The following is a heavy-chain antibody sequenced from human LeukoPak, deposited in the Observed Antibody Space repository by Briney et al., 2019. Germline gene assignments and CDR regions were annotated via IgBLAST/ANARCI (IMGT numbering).Heavy chain of an antibody. D-gene: IGHD5-18*01. CDR3: AADLNRGYSYGYFDY. V-gene: IGHV1-58*01. CDR2: IVVGSGNT. CDR1: GFTFTSSA. Sequence: TSVKVSCKASGFTFTSSAVQWVRQARGQRLGWIGWIVVGSGNTNYAQKFQERVTITRDMSTSTAYMELSSLRSEDTAVYYCAADLNRGYSYGYFDYWGQGTLVTVSS. J-gene: IGHJ4*02.